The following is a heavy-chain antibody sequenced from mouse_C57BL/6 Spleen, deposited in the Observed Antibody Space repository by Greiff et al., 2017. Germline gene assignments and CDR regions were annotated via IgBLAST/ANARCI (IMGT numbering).Heavy chain of an antibody. CDR1: GFTFSSYA. J-gene: IGHJ3*01. D-gene: IGHD2-2*01. V-gene: IGHV5-4*01. Sequence: EVQLVESGGGLVKPGGSLKLSCAASGFTFSSYAMSWVRQTPEKRLEWVATISDGGSYTYYPDNVKGRFTISRDTAKNNLYLQMSHLKSEDTAMYYCARMVTTSSSWFAYWGQGTLVTVSA. CDR2: ISDGGSYT. CDR3: ARMVTTSSSWFAY.